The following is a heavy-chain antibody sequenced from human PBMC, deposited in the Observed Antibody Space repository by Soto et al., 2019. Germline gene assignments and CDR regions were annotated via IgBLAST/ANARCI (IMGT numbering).Heavy chain of an antibody. CDR2: ISYDGSNK. CDR3: ARDKRELRFLEWSDYFDY. D-gene: IGHD3-3*01. CDR1: GFTFSNYA. V-gene: IGHV3-30-3*01. Sequence: QVQLVESGGGVVQPGRSLRLSCAPSGFTFSNYAMHWVRQAPGKGLEWVAVISYDGSNKYYADSVKGRFTISRDNSKNKLYVQMNSLRAEDTAVYYCARDKRELRFLEWSDYFDYWGQGTLVTVSS. J-gene: IGHJ4*02.